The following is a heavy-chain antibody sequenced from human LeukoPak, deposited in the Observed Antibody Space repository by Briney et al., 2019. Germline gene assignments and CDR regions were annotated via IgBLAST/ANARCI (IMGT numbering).Heavy chain of an antibody. V-gene: IGHV1-69*01. J-gene: IGHJ6*03. CDR2: IIPIFGTA. Sequence: GASVKVSCKXSGGTFSSDAISWVRQAPRQGLEWMGGIIPIFGTANYAQKFQGRVTITADESTSTAYMELSSLRSEDTAVYYCARGCPTSMLEDYYYYMDVWGKGTTVTVSS. D-gene: IGHD2/OR15-2a*01. CDR1: GGTFSSDA. CDR3: ARGCPTSMLEDYYYYMDV.